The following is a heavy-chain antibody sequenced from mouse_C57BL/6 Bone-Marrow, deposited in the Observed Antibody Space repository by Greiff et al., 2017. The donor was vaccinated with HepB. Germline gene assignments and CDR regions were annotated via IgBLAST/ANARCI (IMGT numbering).Heavy chain of an antibody. CDR1: GYTFTSYW. V-gene: IGHV1-50*01. CDR2: IDPSDSYT. D-gene: IGHD2-3*01. CDR3: ARAGWLLQRYFDV. J-gene: IGHJ1*03. Sequence: QVQLQQPGAELVKPGASVKLSCKASGYTFTSYWMQWVKQRPGQGLEWIGEIDPSDSYTNYNQKFKGKATLTVDTSSSTAYMQLSSLTSEDSAVYYCARAGWLLQRYFDVWGTGTTVTVSS.